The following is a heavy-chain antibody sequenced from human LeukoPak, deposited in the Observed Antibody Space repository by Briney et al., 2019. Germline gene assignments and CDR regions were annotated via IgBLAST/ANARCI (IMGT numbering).Heavy chain of an antibody. J-gene: IGHJ4*02. Sequence: ASVKVSCKASGYIFASYGISWVRQAPGQGLEWMGWISAYNGDTKYAQNLQGRVTPTTDTSTGTAYMELRSLTSDDTALYYCARDTALIITPGGPDYWGRGTLITVSS. CDR3: ARDTALIITPGGPDY. V-gene: IGHV1-18*01. D-gene: IGHD3-10*01. CDR1: GYIFASYG. CDR2: ISAYNGDT.